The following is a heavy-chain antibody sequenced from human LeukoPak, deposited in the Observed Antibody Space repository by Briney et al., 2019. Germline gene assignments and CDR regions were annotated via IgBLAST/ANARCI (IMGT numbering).Heavy chain of an antibody. CDR3: ARFNNYYDSSGYYTFDY. V-gene: IGHV1-8*03. J-gene: IGHJ4*02. Sequence: GASVKVSCKASGYTFTSYDINWVRQATGQGLEWMGWMNPNSGNTGYAQKFQGRVTITRNTSISTAYMELSSLRSEDTAVYYCARFNNYYDSSGYYTFDYWGQGTLVTVSS. CDR2: MNPNSGNT. CDR1: GYTFTSYD. D-gene: IGHD3-22*01.